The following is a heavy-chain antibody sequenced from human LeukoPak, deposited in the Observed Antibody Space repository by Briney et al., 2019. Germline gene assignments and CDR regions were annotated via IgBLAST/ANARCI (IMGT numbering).Heavy chain of an antibody. CDR1: EFTFSNYW. D-gene: IGHD5-18*01. CDR2: IKQDGSEK. Sequence: PGGSLRLSCAASEFTFSNYWMNWVRQAPGKGLEWVANIKQDGSEKYHVDSVKGRFTISRDNAKNSLYLQMNSLRAEDTAVYYCARDRRYSYIDYWGQGTLVTVSS. CDR3: ARDRRYSYIDY. V-gene: IGHV3-7*04. J-gene: IGHJ4*02.